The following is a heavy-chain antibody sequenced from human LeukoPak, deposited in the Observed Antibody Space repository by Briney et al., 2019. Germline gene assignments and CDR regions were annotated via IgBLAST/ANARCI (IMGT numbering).Heavy chain of an antibody. Sequence: GRSLTPSCPAYGPTFRNYAMTWVRQAPGKGREWDSVVTGNGATTYYADSLKGRFTISRDNSRNTMYLQMNSLRAEDTAVYHCARNAADCTTSACYDSWGQGTLVTASS. CDR2: VTGNGATT. V-gene: IGHV3-23*01. J-gene: IGHJ4*02. CDR1: GPTFRNYA. CDR3: ARNAADCTTSACYDS. D-gene: IGHD2-8*01.